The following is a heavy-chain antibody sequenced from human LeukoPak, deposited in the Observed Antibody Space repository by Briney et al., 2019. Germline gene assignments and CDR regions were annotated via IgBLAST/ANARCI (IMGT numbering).Heavy chain of an antibody. Sequence: PSETLSPTCTVSGGSISSYYWSWIRQPPGKGLEWIGYIYYSGSTNYNPSLKSRVTISVDTSKNQFSLKLSSVTAADTAVYYCARGTVTKGGAFDIWGQGTMVTVSS. J-gene: IGHJ3*02. CDR1: GGSISSYY. D-gene: IGHD4-17*01. CDR3: ARGTVTKGGAFDI. V-gene: IGHV4-59*12. CDR2: IYYSGST.